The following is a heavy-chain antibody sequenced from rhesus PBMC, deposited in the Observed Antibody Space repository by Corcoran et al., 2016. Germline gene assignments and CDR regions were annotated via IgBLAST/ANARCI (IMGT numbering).Heavy chain of an antibody. J-gene: IGHJ6*01. CDR2: IDPEYSKH. CDR1: GYTFTDYY. CDR3: ATDQEHCTGSGCYTNYYGLDS. Sequence: EVQLVQSGAEVKKPGVSVKISCKASGYTFTDYYLHWVRQDPGKGHEWMGRIDPEYSKHIHSQTVQHSFTITADTSTDTAYIELSSLRSEDTAVYYCATDQEHCTGSGCYTNYYGLDSWGQGVVVTVSS. D-gene: IGHD2-21*01. V-gene: IGHV1-111*02.